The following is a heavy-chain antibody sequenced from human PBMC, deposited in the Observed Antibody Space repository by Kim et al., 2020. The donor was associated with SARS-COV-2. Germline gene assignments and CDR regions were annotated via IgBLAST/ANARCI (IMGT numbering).Heavy chain of an antibody. D-gene: IGHD3-16*01. CDR3: ASAGLGGWTRFDSYCDY. V-gene: IGHV3-30*07. J-gene: IGHJ4*02. Sequence: VKGRFTISRDNAKSTLYLQMNGLRAEDTAVYYCASAGLGGWTRFDSYCDYWGQGTLVTVSS.